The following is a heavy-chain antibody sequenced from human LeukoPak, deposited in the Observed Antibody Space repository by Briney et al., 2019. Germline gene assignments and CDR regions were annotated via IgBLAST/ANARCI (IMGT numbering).Heavy chain of an antibody. Sequence: PSETLSLTCTVSGGSVTSNYWSWIRQPSGKGLEWIGRIYTSGNTYYNPSLKSRVTMSLDTSKNQFSLRLTSVTAADTALYYCARDPIGWYFDLWGRGTLVIVSS. CDR1: GGSVTSNY. CDR2: IYTSGNT. V-gene: IGHV4-4*07. J-gene: IGHJ2*01. CDR3: ARDPIGWYFDL.